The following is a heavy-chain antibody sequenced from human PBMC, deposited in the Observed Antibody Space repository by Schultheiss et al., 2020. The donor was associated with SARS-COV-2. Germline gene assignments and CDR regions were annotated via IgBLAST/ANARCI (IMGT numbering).Heavy chain of an antibody. V-gene: IGHV4-34*01. J-gene: IGHJ5*02. CDR3: ARWYGNWNAFDP. CDR2: INHSEST. D-gene: IGHD1-1*01. CDR1: GGSFSGYF. Sequence: SETLSLTCAVYGGSFSGYFWTWIRQPPGKGLEWIGEINHSESTKYNPSLKSRVTISGDTSKKQFSLKLRSVTAADTAVYYCARWYGNWNAFDPWGQGTLVTVSS.